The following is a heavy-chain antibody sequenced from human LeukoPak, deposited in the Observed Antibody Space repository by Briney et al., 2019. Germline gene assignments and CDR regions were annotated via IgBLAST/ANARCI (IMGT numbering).Heavy chain of an antibody. CDR1: AYSFSSYW. D-gene: IGHD6-13*01. CDR2: IYPGDSDT. J-gene: IGHJ4*02. Sequence: GESLKISCQGSAYSFSSYWIGWVRQKPGKGLEWMGIIYPGDSDTRYSPSFQGQVTISVDKSISTASLQWSSLKASDTAMYYCARRPHSSSWRFDYWGQGTLVTVSS. CDR3: ARRPHSSSWRFDY. V-gene: IGHV5-51*01.